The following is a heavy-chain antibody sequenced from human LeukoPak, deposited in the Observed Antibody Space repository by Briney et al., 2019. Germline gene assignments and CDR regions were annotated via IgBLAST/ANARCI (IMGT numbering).Heavy chain of an antibody. CDR1: GFTFSSYW. J-gene: IGHJ4*02. CDR3: ASGIQLWLNGGFDY. CDR2: IKQDGSEK. Sequence: PGGSLRLSCATSGFTFSSYWMSWVRQAPGKGLEWVANIKQDGSEKNYVDSVKGRFTISRDNAKNSLYLQMNSLRAEDTAVYYCASGIQLWLNGGFDYWGQGTLVTVSS. D-gene: IGHD5-18*01. V-gene: IGHV3-7*01.